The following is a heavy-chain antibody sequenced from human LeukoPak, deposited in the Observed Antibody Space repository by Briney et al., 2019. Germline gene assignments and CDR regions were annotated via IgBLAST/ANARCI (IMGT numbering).Heavy chain of an antibody. CDR2: IYHSGTT. Sequence: TTSETLSLTCAVSGYSITSSSWWGWIRQPPGKGLERIGYIYHSGTTYYNPSLQSRVTMSVDTSKNQFSLKLSSATAVDTAVYYCARKENVYYYFDYWGQGTLVTVSS. J-gene: IGHJ4*02. D-gene: IGHD3-10*01. V-gene: IGHV4-28*01. CDR1: GYSITSSSW. CDR3: ARKENVYYYFDY.